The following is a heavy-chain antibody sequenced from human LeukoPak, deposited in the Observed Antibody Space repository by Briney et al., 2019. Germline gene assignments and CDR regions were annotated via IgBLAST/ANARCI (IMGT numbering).Heavy chain of an antibody. D-gene: IGHD5-12*01. CDR2: ISGSGGTT. Sequence: PGGSLRLSSAASGFTFSSYPMSWVRQAPGKGLEWVSAISGSGGTTYYADSVKGRFTISIDNSKNTLYLQMNSLRAEDTAVYYCAKLIVAKPYDAFDIWGQGTMVTVSS. CDR1: GFTFSSYP. CDR3: AKLIVAKPYDAFDI. J-gene: IGHJ3*02. V-gene: IGHV3-23*01.